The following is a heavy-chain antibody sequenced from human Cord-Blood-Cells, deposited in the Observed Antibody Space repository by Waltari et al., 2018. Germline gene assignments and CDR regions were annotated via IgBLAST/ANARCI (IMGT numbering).Heavy chain of an antibody. D-gene: IGHD3-3*01. CDR2: ISSSGSTI. CDR3: ARVGWSGYVDY. Sequence: EVQLVESGGGLVQPGGSLRLSCAASGFTFSSYEMNWVRQAPGKGLEWVSYISSSGSTIYYADSVKGRFTISRDNAKNSLYLQMNSLRAEDTAVYYCARVGWSGYVDYWGQGTLVTVSS. V-gene: IGHV3-48*03. J-gene: IGHJ4*02. CDR1: GFTFSSYE.